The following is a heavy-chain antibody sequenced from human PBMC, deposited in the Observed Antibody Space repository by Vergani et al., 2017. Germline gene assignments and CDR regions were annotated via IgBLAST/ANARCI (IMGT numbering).Heavy chain of an antibody. CDR1: GFTFDDYA. CDR3: AKGWNYAVGVVDY. Sequence: EVQLVESGGGLVQPGRSLRLSCATSGFTFDDYAMHWVRQVPGKGLEWVSGISWDSDDIDYADSVKGRFTISRDNAKKSLYLQMNSLRLEDTALYYCAKGWNYAVGVVDYWGQGTLVTVSS. CDR2: ISWDSDDI. D-gene: IGHD1-7*01. J-gene: IGHJ4*02. V-gene: IGHV3-9*01.